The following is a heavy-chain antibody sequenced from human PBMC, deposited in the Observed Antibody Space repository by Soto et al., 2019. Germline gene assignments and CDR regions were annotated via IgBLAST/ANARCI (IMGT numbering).Heavy chain of an antibody. J-gene: IGHJ6*02. Sequence: ASVKVSCKASGYTFTSYDINWVRQATGQGLEWMGWMNPNSGNTGYAQKFQGRVTMTRNTSISTAYMELSSLRSEDTAVYYCARGPYYDFWSGYYNSYYYYCGMDVWGQGTTVTVSS. CDR1: GYTFTSYD. D-gene: IGHD3-3*01. V-gene: IGHV1-8*01. CDR2: MNPNSGNT. CDR3: ARGPYYDFWSGYYNSYYYYCGMDV.